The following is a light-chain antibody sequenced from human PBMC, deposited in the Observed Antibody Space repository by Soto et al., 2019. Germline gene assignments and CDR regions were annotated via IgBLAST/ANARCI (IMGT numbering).Light chain of an antibody. CDR2: DVS. CDR3: SSYTSSSNVV. Sequence: QSALTQPASVSGSPGQSITISCTGTSSDVGGYNYVSWYQQHPGKAPKLMIYDVSNRPSGVSNRFSSSKSGNTASLTISGLEDEDEADYYGSSYTSSSNVVFGGGTKLTVL. J-gene: IGLJ2*01. V-gene: IGLV2-14*01. CDR1: SSDVGGYNY.